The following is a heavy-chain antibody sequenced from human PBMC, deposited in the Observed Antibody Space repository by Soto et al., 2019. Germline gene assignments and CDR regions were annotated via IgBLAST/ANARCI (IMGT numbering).Heavy chain of an antibody. V-gene: IGHV3-23*01. CDR1: GFTFSSYA. J-gene: IGHJ6*02. CDR3: AKDIVVVPAADYGMDV. Sequence: GGSLRLPCAASGFTFSSYAMSWVRQAPGKGLEWVSAISGSGGSTYYADSVKGRFTISRDNSKNTLYLQMNSLRAEDTAVYYCAKDIVVVPAADYGMDVWGQGTTVTVSS. CDR2: ISGSGGST. D-gene: IGHD2-2*01.